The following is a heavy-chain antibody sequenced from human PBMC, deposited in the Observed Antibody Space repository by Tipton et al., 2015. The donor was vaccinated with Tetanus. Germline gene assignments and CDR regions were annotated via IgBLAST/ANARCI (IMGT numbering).Heavy chain of an antibody. V-gene: IGHV3-11*01. CDR3: ARVFDDTSGYPWYFDF. D-gene: IGHD3-22*01. Sequence: SLRLSCAASGFTFSHFYMTWVRQVPGKGLEWLSYISGRSRNVYNAASVKGRFTVSRDNANNSLHLQMNGLTAEDTAVYYCARVFDDTSGYPWYFDFWGRGSLVTVSS. CDR2: ISGRSRNV. J-gene: IGHJ2*01. CDR1: GFTFSHFY.